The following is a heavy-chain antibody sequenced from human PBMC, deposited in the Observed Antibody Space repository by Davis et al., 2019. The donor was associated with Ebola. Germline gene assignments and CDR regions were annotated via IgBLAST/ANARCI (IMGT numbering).Heavy chain of an antibody. CDR1: GFNFAASA. J-gene: IGHJ4*02. Sequence: SLKISCTASGFNFAASAMLWVRQAPGKGLEWVSGISWNSDGVVYADSVKGRFTISRDNAKNTLYLQMNSLRAEDTAVYYCARVVGGNGGNWGQGTLVTVSS. D-gene: IGHD3-16*01. V-gene: IGHV3-9*01. CDR3: ARVVGGNGGN. CDR2: ISWNSDGV.